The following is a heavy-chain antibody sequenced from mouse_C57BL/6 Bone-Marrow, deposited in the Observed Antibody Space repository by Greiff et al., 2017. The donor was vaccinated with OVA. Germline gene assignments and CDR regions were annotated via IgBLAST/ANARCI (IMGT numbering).Heavy chain of an antibody. Sequence: VQRVESGGGLVQSGRSLRLSCATSGFTFSDFYMEWVRQAPGKGLEWIAASRNKANDYTTEYSASVKGRFIVSRDTSQSILYLQMNALRAEDTAIYYGARDYYYPGDYWGQGTSVTVSS. V-gene: IGHV7-1*01. CDR2: SRNKANDYTT. CDR1: GFTFSDFY. D-gene: IGHD1-1*01. J-gene: IGHJ4*01. CDR3: ARDYYYPGDY.